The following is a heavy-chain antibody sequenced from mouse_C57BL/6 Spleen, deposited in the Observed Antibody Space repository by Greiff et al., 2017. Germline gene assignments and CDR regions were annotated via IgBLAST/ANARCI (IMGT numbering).Heavy chain of an antibody. D-gene: IGHD4-1*01. Sequence: LQESGAELVKPGASVMLSCKASGYTFTSYWMPWVKPRPGKGLEWIGMIHPNSGSTNYNEKFKSKATLTVTKSSSTAYLRRRSLTSEDAAVYYCARGAAGNDYWGQGTTLTVSS. J-gene: IGHJ2*01. V-gene: IGHV1-64*01. CDR1: GYTFTSYW. CDR2: IHPNSGST. CDR3: ARGAAGNDY.